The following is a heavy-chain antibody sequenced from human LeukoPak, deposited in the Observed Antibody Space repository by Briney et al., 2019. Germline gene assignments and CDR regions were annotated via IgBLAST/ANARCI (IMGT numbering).Heavy chain of an antibody. J-gene: IGHJ4*02. V-gene: IGHV1-69*04. CDR1: GGTFSSYA. Sequence: SVKVSCKASGGTFSSYAISWVRQAPGQGLEWMGRIIPILGIANYAQKFQGRVTITADKSTSTAYMELSSLRSEDTAVYYCAREGYYYDSSGYYDDYWGQGTLVTVSS. CDR2: IIPILGIA. D-gene: IGHD3-22*01. CDR3: AREGYYYDSSGYYDDY.